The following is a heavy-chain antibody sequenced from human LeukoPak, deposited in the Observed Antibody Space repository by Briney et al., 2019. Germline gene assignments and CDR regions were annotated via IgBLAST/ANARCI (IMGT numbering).Heavy chain of an antibody. CDR2: ISGSGNTI. V-gene: IGHV3-11*01. Sequence: NPGGSLRLSCAASGFTFSDYYMSWIRQAPGKGLEWVSYISGSGNTIYYADSVKGRFTISRDNPNNTLFLQMDSLRADDTAVYYCAKDPFRARISTPDYWGQGTLVTVSS. D-gene: IGHD6-6*01. CDR1: GFTFSDYY. J-gene: IGHJ4*02. CDR3: AKDPFRARISTPDY.